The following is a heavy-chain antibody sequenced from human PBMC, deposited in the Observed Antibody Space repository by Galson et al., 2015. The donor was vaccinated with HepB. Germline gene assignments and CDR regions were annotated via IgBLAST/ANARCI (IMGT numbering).Heavy chain of an antibody. CDR1: GFTFNVYA. J-gene: IGHJ4*02. CDR2: IGDSNART. CDR3: ARHVGGHTTPFDY. Sequence: SLRLSCATSGFTFNVYAMSWVRQAPGKGLEWVSSIGDSNARTYYADSVKGRFTISRDNSKNTLYLQMDSLRAEDTAIYYCARHVGGHTTPFDYWGQGTLVTVSS. V-gene: IGHV3-23*01. D-gene: IGHD3-16*01.